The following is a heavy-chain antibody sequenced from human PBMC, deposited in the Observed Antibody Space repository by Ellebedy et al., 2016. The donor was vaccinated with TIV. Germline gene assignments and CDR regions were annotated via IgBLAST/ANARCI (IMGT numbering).Heavy chain of an antibody. J-gene: IGHJ6*02. V-gene: IGHV4-4*07. CDR3: ARVLYGYDGMDV. Sequence: GSLRLSCTVSGGSISSYYWSWIRQPAGKGLEWIGRIYTSGSTNYNPSLKSRVTMSVDTSKNQFSLKLSSVTAADTAVYYCARVLYGYDGMDVWGQGTTVIVSS. CDR1: GGSISSYY. D-gene: IGHD2-8*01. CDR2: IYTSGST.